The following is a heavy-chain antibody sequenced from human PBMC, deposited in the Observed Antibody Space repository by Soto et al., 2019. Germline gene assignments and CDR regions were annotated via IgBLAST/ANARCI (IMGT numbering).Heavy chain of an antibody. Sequence: QVQLVQSGAEVTEPGSSVNVSCKTSGGTFGNTAVTWVRQAPGQGLEWIGGIVLMFGTANYAQKFRGRVTITADESPSTAYMELGSLRADDTAVYYCARAGDPGCSFWSCPLGGGRFDPWGQGTLVTVSS. D-gene: IGHD3-3*01. CDR2: IVLMFGTA. V-gene: IGHV1-69*12. CDR3: ARAGDPGCSFWSCPLGGGRFDP. CDR1: GGTFGNTA. J-gene: IGHJ5*02.